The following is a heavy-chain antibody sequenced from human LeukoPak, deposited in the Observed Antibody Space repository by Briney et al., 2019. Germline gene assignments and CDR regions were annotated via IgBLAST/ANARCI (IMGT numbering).Heavy chain of an antibody. D-gene: IGHD2-2*02. CDR3: ARHQCSGTRCYNFYFYGMDV. CDR1: GGSITSSIDY. CDR2: IYYSTST. Sequence: PSETLSLTCTVYGGSITSSIDYWGWVRQPPGKGLEWIATIYYSTSTQYNPSLKSRVTMSVDTSKNQFSLKLSSMTAADTAVYYCARHQCSGTRCYNFYFYGMDVWGQGTTVTVSS. V-gene: IGHV4-39*01. J-gene: IGHJ6*02.